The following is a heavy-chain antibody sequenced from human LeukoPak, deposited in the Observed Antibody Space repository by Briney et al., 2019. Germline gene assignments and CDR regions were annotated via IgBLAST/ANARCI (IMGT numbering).Heavy chain of an antibody. CDR3: AREANPYYYYDSSGYPKHAFDI. Sequence: GGSLRLSCAASGFTFSSYAMHWVRQAPGKGLEWVAVIYSGGSTYYADSVKGRFTISRDNSKNTLYLQMNSLRAEDTAVYYCAREANPYYYYDSSGYPKHAFDIWGQGTMVTVSS. V-gene: IGHV3-53*01. CDR2: IYSGGST. J-gene: IGHJ3*02. CDR1: GFTFSSYA. D-gene: IGHD3-22*01.